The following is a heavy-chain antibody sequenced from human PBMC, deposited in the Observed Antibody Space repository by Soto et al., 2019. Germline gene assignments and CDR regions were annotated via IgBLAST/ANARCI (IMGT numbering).Heavy chain of an antibody. D-gene: IGHD3-3*01. Sequence: QVQLQESGPGLVKPSQTLSLTCTVSGGSISSGDYHWSWIRQPPGKGLEWIGFVYYTGNTYYNPSLTRRVTISVDTSKSQFSRKLSSVTAADTAVYYCARSDFWSGYYTDYWGQGTLVTVSS. CDR1: GGSISSGDYH. CDR2: VYYTGNT. V-gene: IGHV4-30-4*08. J-gene: IGHJ4*02. CDR3: ARSDFWSGYYTDY.